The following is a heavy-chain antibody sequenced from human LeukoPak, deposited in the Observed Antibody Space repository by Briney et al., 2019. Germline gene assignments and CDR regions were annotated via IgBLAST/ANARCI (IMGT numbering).Heavy chain of an antibody. V-gene: IGHV4-59*01. CDR1: GGSISSYY. J-gene: IGHJ3*02. Sequence: SETLSLTCTVSGGSISSYYWSWIRQPPGKGLEWIGYIYYSGSTNYNPSLKSRVTISVDTSKNQFSLKLSSVTAADTAVYYCARDLGPGNGAFDIWGQGTMVTVSS. CDR2: IYYSGST. CDR3: ARDLGPGNGAFDI.